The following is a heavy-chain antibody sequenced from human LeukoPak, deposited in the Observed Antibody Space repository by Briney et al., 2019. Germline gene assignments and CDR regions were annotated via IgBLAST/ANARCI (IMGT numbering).Heavy chain of an antibody. V-gene: IGHV4-30-4*01. CDR1: GGSFSGYY. Sequence: SETLSLTCAVYGGSFSGYYWSWIRQPPGKGLEWIGYIYYSGSTYYNPSLKSRVTISVDTSKNQFSLKLSSVTAADTAVYYCARVARNGLNYFDYWGQGTLVTVSS. J-gene: IGHJ4*02. D-gene: IGHD3/OR15-3a*01. CDR3: ARVARNGLNYFDY. CDR2: IYYSGST.